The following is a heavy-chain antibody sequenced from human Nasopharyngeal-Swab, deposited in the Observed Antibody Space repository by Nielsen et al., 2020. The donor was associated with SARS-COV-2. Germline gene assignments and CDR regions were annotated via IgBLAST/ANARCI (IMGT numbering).Heavy chain of an antibody. J-gene: IGHJ6*02. Sequence: VRPAPGKGLEWVSAISGSGGSTYYADSVKGRFTISRDNSKNTLYLQMNSLRAEDTAVYYCAKVSSGGMDVWGQGTTVTVSS. D-gene: IGHD6-6*01. CDR2: ISGSGGST. V-gene: IGHV3-23*01. CDR3: AKVSSGGMDV.